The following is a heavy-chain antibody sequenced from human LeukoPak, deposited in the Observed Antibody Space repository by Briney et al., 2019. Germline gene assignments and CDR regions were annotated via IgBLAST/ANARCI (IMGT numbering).Heavy chain of an antibody. D-gene: IGHD4-17*01. Sequence: GGSLRLSCAASGFTFSRYWMSWVRQAPGKGLEWVANMNQDGSEEYYVDSVKGRFTISRDNAKSSLYLQMNSLRAEDMAVYYCARWRDYGDYHEGYWGQGTLVTVSS. CDR3: ARWRDYGDYHEGY. CDR2: MNQDGSEE. CDR1: GFTFSRYW. V-gene: IGHV3-7*01. J-gene: IGHJ4*02.